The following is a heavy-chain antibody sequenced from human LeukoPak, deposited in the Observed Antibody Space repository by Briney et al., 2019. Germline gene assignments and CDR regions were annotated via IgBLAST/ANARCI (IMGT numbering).Heavy chain of an antibody. D-gene: IGHD2-2*02. Sequence: PSETLSLTCTVSGGSISSSSYYWGWIRQPPGKGLEWIRSIYYSGSTYYNPSLKSQVTISVDTSKNQFSLKLSSVTAADTAVYYCARSFLYCSSTSCYTGNAFDIWGQGTMVTVSS. CDR1: GGSISSSSYY. J-gene: IGHJ3*02. V-gene: IGHV4-39*01. CDR3: ARSFLYCSSTSCYTGNAFDI. CDR2: IYYSGST.